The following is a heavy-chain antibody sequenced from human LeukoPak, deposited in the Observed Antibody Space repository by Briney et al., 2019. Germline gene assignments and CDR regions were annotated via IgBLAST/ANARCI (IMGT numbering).Heavy chain of an antibody. CDR2: IYIDGSST. V-gene: IGHV3-74*01. J-gene: IGHJ4*02. D-gene: IGHD2-2*01. CDR1: GFTFSTYW. CDR3: ARGASARQDY. Sequence: PGGSLRLSCAASGFTFSTYWMHWVRQVPGKGLVWVSRIYIDGSSTNYADSVKGRFTISRDNAKNTLYLQTNSLRVEDTAVHYCARGASARQDYWGQGTLVTVSS.